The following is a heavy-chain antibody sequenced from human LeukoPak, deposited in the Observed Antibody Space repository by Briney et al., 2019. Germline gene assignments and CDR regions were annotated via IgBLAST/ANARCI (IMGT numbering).Heavy chain of an antibody. CDR3: ARDVGYCSSTSCYQRGWFDP. CDR2: ISAYNGNT. J-gene: IGHJ5*02. D-gene: IGHD2-2*01. Sequence: ASVKVSCKASGYTFTSYGISWVRQAPGQGLEWMGWISAYNGNTNYAQKLQGRVTMTTDTSTSTAYMELRSLRSDDTAVYYCARDVGYCSSTSCYQRGWFDPWGQGTLVTVSS. CDR1: GYTFTSYG. V-gene: IGHV1-18*01.